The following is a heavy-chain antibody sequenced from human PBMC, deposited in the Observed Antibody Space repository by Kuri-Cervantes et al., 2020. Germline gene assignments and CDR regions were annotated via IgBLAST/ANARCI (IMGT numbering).Heavy chain of an antibody. CDR2: IYYSGST. V-gene: IGHV4-59*01. D-gene: IGHD6-19*01. CDR3: ARTGGWHFDN. J-gene: IGHJ4*02. Sequence: SETLSLTCTVSGGSISSYYWSWIRQPPGKGLEWIAYIYYSGSTNYNPSLKSRVTISVDTSKNQFSLKLNSMTPADTAVYYCARTGGWHFDNWGQGTLVTVSS. CDR1: GGSISSYY.